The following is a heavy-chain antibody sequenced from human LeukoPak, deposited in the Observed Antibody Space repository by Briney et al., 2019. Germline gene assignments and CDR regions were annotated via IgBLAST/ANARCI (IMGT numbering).Heavy chain of an antibody. D-gene: IGHD3-10*01. CDR2: INHSGST. CDR3: ASFMVRGVIRYYFDY. Sequence: KPSETLSLTCAVYGGSFSGYYWSWIRQPPGKGLEWIGEINHSGSTNYNPSLKSRVTTSVDTSKNQFSPKLSSVTAADTAVYYCASFMVRGVIRYYFDYWGQGTLVTVSS. V-gene: IGHV4-34*01. J-gene: IGHJ4*02. CDR1: GGSFSGYY.